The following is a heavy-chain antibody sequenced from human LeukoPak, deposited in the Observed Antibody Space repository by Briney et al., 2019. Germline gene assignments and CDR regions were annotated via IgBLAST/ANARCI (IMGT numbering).Heavy chain of an antibody. CDR1: GYTYTRYY. CDR2: SNPNSGGT. V-gene: IGHV1-2*02. CDR3: ARDIGPAAGTPNWFDP. D-gene: IGHD6-13*01. Sequence: ASVKVSCKASGYTYTRYYMHGVRQAPGQGLEWMGFSNPNSGGTNYAEKFQGRVTMTRDTSISTAYMELSRLRSDDTAVYYCARDIGPAAGTPNWFDPWGQGTLVTVSS. J-gene: IGHJ5*02.